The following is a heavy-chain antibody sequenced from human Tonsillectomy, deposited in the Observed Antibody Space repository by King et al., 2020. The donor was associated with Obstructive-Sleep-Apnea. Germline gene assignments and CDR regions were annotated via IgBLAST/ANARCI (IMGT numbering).Heavy chain of an antibody. CDR3: ARAPPPGTTKNWFDP. V-gene: IGHV1-2*02. Sequence: QLVQSGAEVKKPGASVKVSCKASGYTFTGYYMHWVRQAPGQGFEWMGWINPNSGGTNYAQKFQGRVTMTRDTSISTAYMELSRLRSDDTAVYYCARAPPPGTTKNWFDPWGQGTLVTVSS. CDR1: GYTFTGYY. CDR2: INPNSGGT. J-gene: IGHJ5*02. D-gene: IGHD1-1*01.